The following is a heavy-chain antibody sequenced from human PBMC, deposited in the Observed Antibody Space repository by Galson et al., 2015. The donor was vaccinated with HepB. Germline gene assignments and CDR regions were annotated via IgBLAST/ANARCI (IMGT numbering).Heavy chain of an antibody. J-gene: IGHJ4*02. Sequence: SLRLSCAASGFNFISYPMHWVRQAPGKGLEWVAVVSSDGSNELYADSVKGRFAVSRDNSRNSLFLQMNSLKPEDTAVYYCTRSKGWRSPMDYWGQGTLVTVSS. D-gene: IGHD2-21*01. V-gene: IGHV3-30*09. CDR3: TRSKGWRSPMDY. CDR2: VSSDGSNE. CDR1: GFNFISYP.